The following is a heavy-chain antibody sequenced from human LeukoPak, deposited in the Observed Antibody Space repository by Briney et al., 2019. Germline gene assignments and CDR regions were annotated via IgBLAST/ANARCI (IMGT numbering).Heavy chain of an antibody. D-gene: IGHD5-12*01. J-gene: IGHJ5*02. CDR2: IYTSGST. CDR1: GYSISSGSYY. Sequence: PSETLSLTCTVSGYSISSGSYYWSWIRQPAGKGLEWIGRIYTSGSTNYNPSLKSRVTISVDTSKNQFSLKLSSVTAADTAVYYCARDSKTYSGYDEGWFDPWGQGTLVTVSS. V-gene: IGHV4-61*02. CDR3: ARDSKTYSGYDEGWFDP.